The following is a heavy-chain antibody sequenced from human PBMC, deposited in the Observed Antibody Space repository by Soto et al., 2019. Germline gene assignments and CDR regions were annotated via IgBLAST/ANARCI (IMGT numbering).Heavy chain of an antibody. D-gene: IGHD2-15*01. CDR1: GGSISSGGYY. CDR3: ASREDCSGGSCYSDNWYFDL. J-gene: IGHJ2*01. Sequence: QVQLQESGPGLVKPSQTLSLTCAVSGGSISSGGYYWSWIRQHPGKGLEWIGYIYYSGSTYYNPSLKSQVTISVDTSKNQFSLKLSSVAAADTAVYYCASREDCSGGSCYSDNWYFDLWGRGTLVTVSS. CDR2: IYYSGST. V-gene: IGHV4-31*11.